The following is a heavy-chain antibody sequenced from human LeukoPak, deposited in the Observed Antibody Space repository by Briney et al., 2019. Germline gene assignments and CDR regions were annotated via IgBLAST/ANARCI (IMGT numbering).Heavy chain of an antibody. Sequence: SETLSLTCTVSGYSISSGYYWGWIRQPPGKGLEWIGSIYYSGSTYYNPSLKSRVTISVDTSKNQFSLKLSSVTAADTAVYYCARDRLLRRTADVGNRANPWGQGTLVTVSS. CDR1: GYSISSGYY. J-gene: IGHJ5*02. CDR3: ARDRLLRRTADVGNRANP. V-gene: IGHV4-38-2*02. D-gene: IGHD1-26*01. CDR2: IYYSGST.